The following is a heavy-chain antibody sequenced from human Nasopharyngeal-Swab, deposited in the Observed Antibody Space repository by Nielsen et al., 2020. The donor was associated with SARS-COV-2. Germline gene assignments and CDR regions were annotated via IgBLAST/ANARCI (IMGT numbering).Heavy chain of an antibody. CDR2: VDYDGVRT. CDR1: GFSFASYA. V-gene: IGHV3-23*01. J-gene: IGHJ4*02. CDR3: ATWMTAHFDY. D-gene: IGHD5-18*01. Sequence: GGSLRLSCVASGFSFASYAISWVRQASGQGLEWVSTVDYDGVRTHYADSVEGRFIISRDNSRNTAYLQIKSLRVEDAAVYYCATWMTAHFDYWGQGTLVT.